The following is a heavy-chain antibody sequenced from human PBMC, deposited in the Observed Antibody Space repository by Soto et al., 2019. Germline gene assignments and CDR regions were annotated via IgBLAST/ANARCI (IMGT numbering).Heavy chain of an antibody. CDR1: GYTFTSYG. CDR3: ARAGDPYSGYDYYYYYGMDV. V-gene: IGHV1-18*01. J-gene: IGHJ6*02. CDR2: ISAYNGNT. D-gene: IGHD5-12*01. Sequence: ASVKVSCKASGYTFTSYGISWVRQAPGQGLEWMGWISAYNGNTNYAQKLQGRVTMTTDTSTSTAYMELRSLRSDDTAVYYCARAGDPYSGYDYYYYYGMDVWGQGTTVTVSS.